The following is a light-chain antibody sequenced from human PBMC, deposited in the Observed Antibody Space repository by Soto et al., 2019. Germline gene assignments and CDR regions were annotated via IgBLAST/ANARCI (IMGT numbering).Light chain of an antibody. J-gene: IGKJ1*01. V-gene: IGKV1-5*03. CDR1: QTISSW. CDR3: QHYNSYSEA. Sequence: DIQMTQSPSTLSGSVGDRVTITCRASQTISSWLAWYQQKPGKAPKPLIYKASTLKSGVPSRFSGSGSGTEFTLTISSLKHDDVATYYCQHYNSYSEAFGQGTKVDIK. CDR2: KAS.